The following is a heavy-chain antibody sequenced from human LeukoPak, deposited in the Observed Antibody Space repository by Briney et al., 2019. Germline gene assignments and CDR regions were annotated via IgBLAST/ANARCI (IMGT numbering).Heavy chain of an antibody. CDR3: ARDQAPYYDSSGSGYYGMDV. J-gene: IGHJ6*02. Sequence: GGSLRLSCAASGFTVSSNYMSWVRQAPGKGLEWVSAIYSGGNTFYADSVKGRFTISRDNAKNSLYLQMNSLRAEDTAVYYCARDQAPYYDSSGSGYYGMDVWGQGTTVTVSS. V-gene: IGHV3-53*01. CDR1: GFTVSSNY. D-gene: IGHD3-22*01. CDR2: IYSGGNT.